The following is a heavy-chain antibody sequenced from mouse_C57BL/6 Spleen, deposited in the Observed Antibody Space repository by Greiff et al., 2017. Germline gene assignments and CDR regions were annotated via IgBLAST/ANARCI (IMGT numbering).Heavy chain of an antibody. CDR1: GFTFSDYG. Sequence: EVKVEESGGGLVKPGGSLKLSCAASGFTFSDYGMHWVRQAPEKGLEWVAYISSGSSTIYYADTVKGRFTISRDNAKNTLFLQMTSLRSEDTAMYYCARSLGNPWYFDVWGTGTTVTVSS. CDR2: ISSGSSTI. V-gene: IGHV5-17*01. D-gene: IGHD2-1*01. CDR3: ARSLGNPWYFDV. J-gene: IGHJ1*03.